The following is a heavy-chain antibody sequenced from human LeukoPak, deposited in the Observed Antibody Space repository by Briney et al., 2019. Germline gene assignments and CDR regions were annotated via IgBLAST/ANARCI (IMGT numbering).Heavy chain of an antibody. V-gene: IGHV3-30*04. Sequence: GGSLRLSCVASGFTFNIYPMHWVRQAPGTGLEWVALISNDGSNKYYADSVKGRFTISRDNSKNTLYLQMNSLRAEDTAVYYCAKDPGSSWYLAFDYWGQGTLVTVSS. CDR1: GFTFNIYP. D-gene: IGHD6-13*01. CDR3: AKDPGSSWYLAFDY. CDR2: ISNDGSNK. J-gene: IGHJ4*02.